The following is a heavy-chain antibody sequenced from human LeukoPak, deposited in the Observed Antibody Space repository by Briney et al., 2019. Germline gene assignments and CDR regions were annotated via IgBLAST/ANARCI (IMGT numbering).Heavy chain of an antibody. D-gene: IGHD2-2*01. J-gene: IGHJ4*02. CDR2: IYYSGTT. CDR3: ARQRRYCSDTSCYEGAFDY. V-gene: IGHV4-59*01. Sequence: SETLSLTCTVSGGSINSYYWSWIRQPPGKGLEWIGYIYYSGTTNYNPSLKSRVTISVDTSKNQFSLNLSSVTAADTAVYYCARQRRYCSDTSCYEGAFDYWGQGTLVTVSS. CDR1: GGSINSYY.